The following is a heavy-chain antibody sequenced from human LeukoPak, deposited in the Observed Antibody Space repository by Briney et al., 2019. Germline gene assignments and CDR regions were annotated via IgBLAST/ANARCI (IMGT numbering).Heavy chain of an antibody. V-gene: IGHV1-46*01. D-gene: IGHD2-15*01. CDR1: GYSFTSHY. CDR3: ARDSLLRAFDY. Sequence: ASVKVSCKASGYSFTSHYMHWVRQAPGQGLEWLGLINPSGSTTLYAQKFQGRITMTRDMSTTTDYMELSSLRSDDTAVYYCARDSLLRAFDYWGQGTLVTVSS. CDR2: INPSGSTT. J-gene: IGHJ4*02.